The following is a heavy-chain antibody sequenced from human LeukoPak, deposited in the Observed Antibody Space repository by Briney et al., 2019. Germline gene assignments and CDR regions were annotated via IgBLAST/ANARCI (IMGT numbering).Heavy chain of an antibody. CDR2: ISSSSTI. CDR3: ARDLGFSSGWYRGGFDY. Sequence: GGSLRLSCAASGFTFSSYSMNWVRQTPGKGLEWVSYISSSSTIYYADSVKGRFTISRDNAKSSLYLQMNSLRAEDTAVYYCARDLGFSSGWYRGGFDYWGQGTLVTVSS. V-gene: IGHV3-48*04. D-gene: IGHD6-19*01. CDR1: GFTFSSYS. J-gene: IGHJ4*02.